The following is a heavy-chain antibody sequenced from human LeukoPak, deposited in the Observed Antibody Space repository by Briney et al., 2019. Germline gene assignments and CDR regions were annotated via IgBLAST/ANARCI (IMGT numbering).Heavy chain of an antibody. V-gene: IGHV1-46*01. Sequence: GASVKVSCKASGYTFTSYYMHWVRQAPGQGLEWMGIINPSGGSTSYAQKFQGRVTMTRDTSTSTVYMELSSLRSEDTAVYYCASGSSSWYNSYYYYYMDVWGKGTTVTVSS. J-gene: IGHJ6*03. CDR1: GYTFTSYY. D-gene: IGHD6-13*01. CDR3: ASGSSSWYNSYYYYYMDV. CDR2: INPSGGST.